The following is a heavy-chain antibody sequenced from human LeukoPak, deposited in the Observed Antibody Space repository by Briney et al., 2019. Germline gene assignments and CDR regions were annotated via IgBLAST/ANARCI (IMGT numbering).Heavy chain of an antibody. V-gene: IGHV1-58*01. CDR2: IVVGSGNT. Sequence: VASVQVSCQASGFTFTRSAVQWVRQARGQRLAWIGWIVVGSGNTNYAQKFQERVTITRDMSTSTAYMELSSLRSEATAVYYCAADYYDSSGYYYFDYWGQGTLVTVSS. CDR3: AADYYDSSGYYYFDY. J-gene: IGHJ4*02. D-gene: IGHD3-22*01. CDR1: GFTFTRSA.